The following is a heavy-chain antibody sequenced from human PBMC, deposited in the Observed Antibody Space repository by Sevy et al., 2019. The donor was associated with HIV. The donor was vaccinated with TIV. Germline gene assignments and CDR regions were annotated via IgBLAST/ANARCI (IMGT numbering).Heavy chain of an antibody. Sequence: GGSLRLSCAASGFTFSSYWMHWVRQAPGKGLVWVSRIKTDGSDTSYADSVKGQFTISRDNTKNTLYLQMNSLRAEETAVYYCARRPTDQSGSYWFDPWGQGTLVTVSS. CDR3: ARRPTDQSGSYWFDP. CDR2: IKTDGSDT. J-gene: IGHJ5*02. V-gene: IGHV3-74*01. D-gene: IGHD1-26*01. CDR1: GFTFSSYW.